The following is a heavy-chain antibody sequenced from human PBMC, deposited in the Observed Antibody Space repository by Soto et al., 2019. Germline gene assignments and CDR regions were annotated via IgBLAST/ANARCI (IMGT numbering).Heavy chain of an antibody. Sequence: SETLSLTCTVSGGSIRSYYWSWIRQPPGKGLEWIGFIYYSGSTNYNLALKSRVTMSVDTSKNQFSLKLSSVTAADTAVYYCARHSALARIPGFDLWGQGTLVTVSS. D-gene: IGHD6-6*01. CDR1: GGSIRSYY. V-gene: IGHV4-59*08. J-gene: IGHJ5*02. CDR3: ARHSALARIPGFDL. CDR2: IYYSGST.